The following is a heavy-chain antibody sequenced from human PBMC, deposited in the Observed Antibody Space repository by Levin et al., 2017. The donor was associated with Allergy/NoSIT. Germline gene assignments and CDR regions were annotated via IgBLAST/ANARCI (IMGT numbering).Heavy chain of an antibody. V-gene: IGHV4-34*01. CDR3: ARAGVTTGVVPYFDY. D-gene: IGHD4-23*01. CDR2: INHSGST. Sequence: PSETLSLTCAVYGGSFSGYYWSWIRQPPGKGLEWIGEINHSGSTNYNPSLKSRVTISVDTSKNQFSLKLSSVTAADTAVYYCARAGVTTGVVPYFDYWGQGTLVTVSS. J-gene: IGHJ4*02. CDR1: GGSFSGYY.